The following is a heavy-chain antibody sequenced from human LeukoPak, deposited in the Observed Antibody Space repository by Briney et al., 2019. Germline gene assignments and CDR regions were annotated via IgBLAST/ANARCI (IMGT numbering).Heavy chain of an antibody. Sequence: SVKVSCKASGGTFSSYAISWVRQAPGQGLEWMGGIIPIFGTANYAQKFQGRVTITADESTSTAYMELSSLRSEDTAVYYCARTGYVFVRRLGNSFDPWGQGTLVTVSS. J-gene: IGHJ5*02. CDR2: IIPIFGTA. CDR3: ARTGYVFVRRLGNSFDP. CDR1: GGTFSSYA. D-gene: IGHD5-12*01. V-gene: IGHV1-69*13.